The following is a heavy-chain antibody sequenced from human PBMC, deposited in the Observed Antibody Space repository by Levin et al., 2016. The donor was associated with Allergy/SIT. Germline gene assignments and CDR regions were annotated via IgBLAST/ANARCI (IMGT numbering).Heavy chain of an antibody. CDR3: ARGYSVVVPAAIDY. J-gene: IGHJ4*02. CDR2: MNPNSGNT. V-gene: IGHV1-8*01. Sequence: ASVKVSCKASGYTFTSYDINWVRQATGQGLEWMGWMNPNSGNTGYAQKFQGRVTMTRNTSISTAYMELSSLRSEDTAVYYCARGYSVVVPAAIDYWGQGTLVTVSS. CDR1: GYTFTSYD. D-gene: IGHD2-2*01.